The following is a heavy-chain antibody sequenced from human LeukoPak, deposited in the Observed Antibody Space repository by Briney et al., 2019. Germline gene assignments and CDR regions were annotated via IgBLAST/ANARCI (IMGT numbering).Heavy chain of an antibody. CDR2: ISSSGSTI. D-gene: IGHD3-10*01. J-gene: IGHJ4*02. V-gene: IGHV3-48*04. Sequence: PGGSLRLSCAASGFTFSSYGMHWVRQAPGKGLEWVSYISSSGSTIYYADSVKGRFTISRDNAKNSLYLQMNSLRAEDTAVYYCAGHGFSYYFDYWGQGTLVTVSS. CDR1: GFTFSSYG. CDR3: AGHGFSYYFDY.